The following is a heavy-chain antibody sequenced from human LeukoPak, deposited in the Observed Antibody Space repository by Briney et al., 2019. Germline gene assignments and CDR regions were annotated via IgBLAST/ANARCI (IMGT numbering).Heavy chain of an antibody. CDR2: INAYNGNT. CDR1: GYTFTSYG. V-gene: IGHV1-18*01. Sequence: GASGKVSCKASGYTFTSYGISWVRQAPGQGLEWMGWINAYNGNTNYAQMLQGRVTMTTHTSTSTAYMELRSLRSDDTAVYYCARVGVRGGVAGSFDYWGQGTLVSVSS. D-gene: IGHD6-19*01. J-gene: IGHJ4*02. CDR3: ARVGVRGGVAGSFDY.